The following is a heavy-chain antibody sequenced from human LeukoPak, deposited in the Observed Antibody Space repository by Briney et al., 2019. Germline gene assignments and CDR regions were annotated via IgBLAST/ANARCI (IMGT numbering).Heavy chain of an antibody. CDR2: ISSSSSTI. Sequence: GGSLRLSCAASGFTFSSYSMNWVRQAPGKGLEWVSYISSSSSTIYYADSVKGRFTISRDNAKNSLYLQMNSLRAEDTAIYYCVRLNEAFDNWGQGTLVTVSS. CDR3: VRLNEAFDN. CDR1: GFTFSSYS. J-gene: IGHJ4*02. V-gene: IGHV3-48*04.